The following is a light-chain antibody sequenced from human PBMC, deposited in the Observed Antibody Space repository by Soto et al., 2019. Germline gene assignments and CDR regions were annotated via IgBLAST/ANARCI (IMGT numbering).Light chain of an antibody. CDR1: SGNIASNY. Sequence: NFMLTQPHSVSASPGKTVTISCTGSSGNIASNYAQWYQQRPGSAPTTVIYDDNQRPSGVPDRFSGSIDSSSNSASLTISGLKAEDEADYYCQSYDTTYVVFGGGTKVTVL. CDR3: QSYDTTYVV. J-gene: IGLJ2*01. CDR2: DDN. V-gene: IGLV6-57*02.